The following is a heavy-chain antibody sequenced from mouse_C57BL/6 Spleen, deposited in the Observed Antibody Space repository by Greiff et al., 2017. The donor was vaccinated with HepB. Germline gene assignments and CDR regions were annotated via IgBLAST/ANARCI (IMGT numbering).Heavy chain of an antibody. D-gene: IGHD2-3*01. CDR1: GYTFTSYW. Sequence: QVQLQQSGAELVRPGTSVKLSCKASGYTFTSYWMHWVKQRPGQGLEWIGVIDPSDSYTNYNQKFKGKATLTVDTSSSTAYMQLSSLTSEDSAVYYCARDNDGYYAWFAYWGQGTLVTVSA. J-gene: IGHJ3*01. V-gene: IGHV1-59*01. CDR3: ARDNDGYYAWFAY. CDR2: IDPSDSYT.